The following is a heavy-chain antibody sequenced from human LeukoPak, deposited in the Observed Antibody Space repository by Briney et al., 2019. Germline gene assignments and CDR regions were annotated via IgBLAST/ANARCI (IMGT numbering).Heavy chain of an antibody. Sequence: GESLKISCKGSGYSFPSYWIGWVRQMPGKGLECMGAIYLGDSDTRYSPSFQGQVTISADKSISTAYLQWSSLKASDTAMYYCARQTGYYDILTGYHSPFDYWGQGTLVTVSS. J-gene: IGHJ4*02. V-gene: IGHV5-51*01. CDR3: ARQTGYYDILTGYHSPFDY. CDR2: IYLGDSDT. CDR1: GYSFPSYW. D-gene: IGHD3-9*01.